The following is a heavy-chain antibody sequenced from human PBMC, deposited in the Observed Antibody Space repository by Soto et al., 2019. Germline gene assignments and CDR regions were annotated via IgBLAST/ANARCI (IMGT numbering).Heavy chain of an antibody. V-gene: IGHV4-59*12. CDR3: ATSTYYDILTAFDY. D-gene: IGHD3-9*01. CDR2: IYHSGST. J-gene: IGHJ4*02. CDR1: GGSISSYY. Sequence: SETLSLSCTVSGGSISSYYWSWIRQPPGKGLEWIGYIYHSGSTNYNPSLKSRVTISVDKSKNQFSLKLSSVTAADTAVYYCATSTYYDILTAFDYWGQGTLVTVSS.